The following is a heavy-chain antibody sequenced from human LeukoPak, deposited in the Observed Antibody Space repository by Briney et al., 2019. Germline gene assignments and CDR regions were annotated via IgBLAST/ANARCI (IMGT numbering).Heavy chain of an antibody. D-gene: IGHD5-24*01. V-gene: IGHV1-18*01. J-gene: IGHJ6*03. CDR2: ISTYNGHT. CDR1: GSTFTSYG. Sequence: ASVKVSCKASGSTFTSYGISWVRQAPGQGLEWIGWISTYNGHTNYAQSLQGRVTLTTDTSTATAYMELRSLRSDDTAVYYCVIQYYYYFYMDDWGKGATVTV. CDR3: VIQYYYYFYMDD.